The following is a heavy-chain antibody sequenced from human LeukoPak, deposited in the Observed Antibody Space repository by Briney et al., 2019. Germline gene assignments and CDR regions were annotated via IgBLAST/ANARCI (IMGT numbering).Heavy chain of an antibody. V-gene: IGHV4-34*01. CDR1: GGSFSGYY. CDR3: ARGAVAGTTWAFDI. Sequence: SETLSLTCAVYGGSFSGYYWSWIRQPPGKGLEWIGEINHSGSINYNPSLKSRVTISVDTSKNQFSLKLSSVTAADTAVYYCARGAVAGTTWAFDIWGQGTMVTVSS. J-gene: IGHJ3*02. CDR2: INHSGSI. D-gene: IGHD6-19*01.